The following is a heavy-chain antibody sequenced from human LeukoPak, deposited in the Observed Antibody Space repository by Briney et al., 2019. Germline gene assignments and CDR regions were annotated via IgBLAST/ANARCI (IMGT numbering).Heavy chain of an antibody. V-gene: IGHV4-61*02. CDR3: ARAIRSYYMDV. Sequence: SQTLSLTCTVSGGSISSGSYYWSWIRQPAGKGLEWIGRIYTSGSTDYNPSLKSRVTTSVDTSKNQFSLKLSSVTAADTAVYYCARAIRSYYMDVWGKGTTVTVSS. CDR2: IYTSGST. CDR1: GGSISSGSYY. D-gene: IGHD3-3*02. J-gene: IGHJ6*03.